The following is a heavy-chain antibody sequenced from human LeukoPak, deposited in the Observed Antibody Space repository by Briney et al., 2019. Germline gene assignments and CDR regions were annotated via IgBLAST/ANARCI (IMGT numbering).Heavy chain of an antibody. CDR1: GGTFSSYA. CDR2: MNPNSGNT. D-gene: IGHD3-9*01. CDR3: ARVGSRLRYFDWLSRPRGWFDP. Sequence: ASVKVSCKASGGTFSSYAISWVRQATGQGLEWMGWMNPNSGNTGYAQKFQGRVTMTRNISISTAYMELSSLRSEDTAVYYCARVGSRLRYFDWLSRPRGWFDPWGQGTLVTVSS. J-gene: IGHJ5*02. V-gene: IGHV1-8*02.